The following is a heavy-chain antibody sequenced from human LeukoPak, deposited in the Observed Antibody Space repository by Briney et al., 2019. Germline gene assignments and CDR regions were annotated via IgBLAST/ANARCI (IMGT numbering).Heavy chain of an antibody. J-gene: IGHJ4*02. V-gene: IGHV3-15*01. D-gene: IGHD2-8*02. Sequence: GGSLRLSCVPSGFTLSDGWVYWIRQAPGEALEWVGRIKRKVDGGAADYGAAVKDRFTISRDDSKNTLYRQMNSRKTEDTAVYYCARLVVLSTANGYWGQGTLVTVSS. CDR2: IKRKVDGGAA. CDR3: ARLVVLSTANGY. CDR1: GFTLSDGW.